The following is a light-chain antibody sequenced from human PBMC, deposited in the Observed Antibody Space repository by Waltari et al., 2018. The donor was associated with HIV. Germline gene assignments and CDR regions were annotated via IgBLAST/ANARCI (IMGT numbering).Light chain of an antibody. J-gene: IGLJ3*02. V-gene: IGLV1-44*01. CDR1: RSNIGSNP. Sequence: QSVLTQPPSASGAPGQRVNISCSGSRSNIGSNPVSWYQQLPGTAPKLLISSNSQRPSGVPDRFSGSKSGSSASLAISGLQSEDESQYFCGAWDDSLKGFMFGGGTQLTVL. CDR3: GAWDDSLKGFM. CDR2: SNS.